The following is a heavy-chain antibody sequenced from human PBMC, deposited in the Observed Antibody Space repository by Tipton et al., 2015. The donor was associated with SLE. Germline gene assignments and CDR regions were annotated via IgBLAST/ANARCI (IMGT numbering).Heavy chain of an antibody. Sequence: SLRLSCAASGFTFSSYWMHWVRQAPGKGLVWVSRINSDGSSTSYADSVKGRFTISRDNAKNTLYLQMNSLRAEDTALYYCAKDIEGVSDYDSSAPGIWGQGTMVTVSS. V-gene: IGHV3-74*01. D-gene: IGHD3-22*01. CDR3: AKDIEGVSDYDSSAPGI. J-gene: IGHJ3*02. CDR2: INSDGSST. CDR1: GFTFSSYW.